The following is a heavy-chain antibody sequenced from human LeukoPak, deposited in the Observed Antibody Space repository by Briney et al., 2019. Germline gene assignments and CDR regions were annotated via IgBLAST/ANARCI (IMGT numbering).Heavy chain of an antibody. D-gene: IGHD1-26*01. CDR1: GYTFTSYG. CDR3: ARDRRELRMPDC. J-gene: IGHJ4*02. V-gene: IGHV1-18*01. Sequence: ASVKVSCKASGYTFTSYGISWVRQAPGQGLEWMGWISAYNGNTNYAQKLQGRVTRTTDTSTSTAYMELRSLRSDDTAVYHCARDRRELRMPDCWGQGTLVTVSS. CDR2: ISAYNGNT.